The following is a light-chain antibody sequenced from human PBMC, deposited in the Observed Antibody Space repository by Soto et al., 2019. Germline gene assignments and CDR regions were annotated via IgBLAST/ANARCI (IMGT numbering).Light chain of an antibody. Sequence: EIVMTQSPATLSVSPGERATLSCRASQSVSSDLAWYQHKPGQAPRLLIYAASTRATGIPARFSGSGSGTDFTLTISSLQSEDFAVYYCQQYNNWPPWTFGQGTKVEIK. CDR3: QQYNNWPPWT. J-gene: IGKJ1*01. V-gene: IGKV3-15*01. CDR1: QSVSSD. CDR2: AAS.